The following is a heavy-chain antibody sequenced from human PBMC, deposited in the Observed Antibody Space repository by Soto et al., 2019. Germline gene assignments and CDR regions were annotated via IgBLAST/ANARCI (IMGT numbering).Heavy chain of an antibody. CDR3: ARNTYYYDSSGLYYYYGMDV. CDR2: INPNSGGT. V-gene: IGHV1-2*04. D-gene: IGHD3-22*01. J-gene: IGHJ6*02. Sequence: ASVKVSCKASGYTFTGYYMHWVRQAPGQGLEWMGWINPNSGGTNYAQKFQGWVTMTRDTSISTAYMELSRLRSDDTAVYYCARNTYYYDSSGLYYYYGMDVWGQGTTVTSP. CDR1: GYTFTGYY.